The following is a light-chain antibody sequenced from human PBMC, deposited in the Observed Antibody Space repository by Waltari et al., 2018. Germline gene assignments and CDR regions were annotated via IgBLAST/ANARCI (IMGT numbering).Light chain of an antibody. CDR2: AAS. Sequence: DIQMTQSPSSLSASVGDRVTITCRASQSISSYLNWYQQKPGKAPKLLIYAASSLQSGVPSRFSGSGSGTDFTPTISSLPTEDFATYYCQQSYSTPFTFGPGTKVDIK. CDR1: QSISSY. J-gene: IGKJ3*01. CDR3: QQSYSTPFT. V-gene: IGKV1-39*01.